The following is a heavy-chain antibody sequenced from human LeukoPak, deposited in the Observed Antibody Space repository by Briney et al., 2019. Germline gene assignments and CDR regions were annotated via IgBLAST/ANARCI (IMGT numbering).Heavy chain of an antibody. V-gene: IGHV7-4-1*02. J-gene: IGHJ6*03. CDR1: GYTFTSYA. CDR3: ARERNDCYGSSGCVGDSYMDV. CDR2: INTNAGNP. D-gene: IGHD3-22*01. Sequence: ASLRVSCMASGYTFTSYAMSWVRQAPGQGLEWMGWINTNAGNPTYAQGLTGRFVFSLDTSFTTAYLQISSLKAEDTAVYYWARERNDCYGSSGCVGDSYMDVWGKGTTVTVSS.